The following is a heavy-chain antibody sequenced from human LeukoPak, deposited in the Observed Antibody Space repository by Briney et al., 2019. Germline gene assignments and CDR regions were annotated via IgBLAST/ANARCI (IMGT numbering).Heavy chain of an antibody. V-gene: IGHV3-21*01. Sequence: GGSLRLSCGASGFTFRNYTMSWVRQAPGRGLEWVSSISSSGTYIYDADSMKGRFTISRDNAKNSLFLQMNSLTAEDTAVYYCARAPRGLTTYFDYWGRGTLVTVSS. CDR1: GFTFRNYT. J-gene: IGHJ4*02. D-gene: IGHD3/OR15-3a*01. CDR3: ARAPRGLTTYFDY. CDR2: ISSSGTYI.